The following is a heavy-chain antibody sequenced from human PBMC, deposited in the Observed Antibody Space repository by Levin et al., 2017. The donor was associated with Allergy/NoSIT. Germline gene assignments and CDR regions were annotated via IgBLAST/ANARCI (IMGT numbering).Heavy chain of an antibody. CDR2: FIPTLGIT. CDR1: GTTFSSNS. J-gene: IGHJ4*02. V-gene: IGHV1-69*04. D-gene: IGHD3-10*01. CDR3: TRDHGSGTFDY. Sequence: GASVKVSCKTSGTTFSSNSFSWVRQAPRQGLEWIGRFIPTLGITEYAPNFQGRATITADKFTDISHMDLSSLRLEDTAVYFCTRDHGSGTFDYWGQGTLVTVSS.